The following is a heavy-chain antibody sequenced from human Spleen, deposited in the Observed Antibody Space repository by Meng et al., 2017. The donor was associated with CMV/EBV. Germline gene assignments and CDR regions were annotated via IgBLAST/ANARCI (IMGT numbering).Heavy chain of an antibody. CDR2: IRTDGSNK. CDR1: GFTFNTYA. D-gene: IGHD7-27*01. V-gene: IGHV3-30*02. CDR3: AKASWGSFEY. J-gene: IGHJ4*02. Sequence: GESLKISCEASGFTFNTYAMHWVRQTPGKGLEWVTFIRTDGSNKYYADSVKGRFTVSRDNSKNTLYLQMNTLRVEDTAVYYCAKASWGSFEYWGQGTLVTVSS.